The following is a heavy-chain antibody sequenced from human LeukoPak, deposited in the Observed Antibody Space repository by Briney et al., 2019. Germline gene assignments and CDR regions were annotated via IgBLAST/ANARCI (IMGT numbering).Heavy chain of an antibody. D-gene: IGHD6-6*01. Sequence: TASETLSLTCSVSGGSISSLYWSWIRQPPGRGLEWIGYIHYTGSTNYNPSLKSRVTMFVDMSKNQFSLRLSSVTAADTAVYYCARHRAYSSSSPFDYWGQGTLVTVSS. CDR3: ARHRAYSSSSPFDY. CDR2: IHYTGST. CDR1: GGSISSLY. V-gene: IGHV4-59*08. J-gene: IGHJ4*02.